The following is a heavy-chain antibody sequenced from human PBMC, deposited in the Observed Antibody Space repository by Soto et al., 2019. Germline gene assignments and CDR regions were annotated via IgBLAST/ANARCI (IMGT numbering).Heavy chain of an antibody. V-gene: IGHV3-30*03. J-gene: IGHJ4*02. CDR2: ISYDGSNK. CDR3: ATTLIAVATYFDY. Sequence: PGGSLRLSCAASGFTFSSYGMHWVRQAPGKGLEWVAVISYDGSNKYYADSVKGRFTISRDNSKNTLYLQMNSLRAEDAAVYYCATTLIAVATYFDYWGQGTLVTVSS. D-gene: IGHD6-19*01. CDR1: GFTFSSYG.